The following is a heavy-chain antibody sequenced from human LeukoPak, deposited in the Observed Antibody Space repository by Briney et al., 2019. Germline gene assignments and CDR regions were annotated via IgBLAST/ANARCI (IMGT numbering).Heavy chain of an antibody. CDR1: GFTLSSYW. D-gene: IGHD1-26*01. J-gene: IGHJ3*02. CDR2: INSDGSTT. CDR3: TRGHSGSYYRAFDI. Sequence: PGGSLRLSCAASGFTLSSYWMHWVRQAPGKGPVWVSHINSDGSTTRYADSVKGRFTISRDNAKNTLYLQMNSLRAKDTAVYYCTRGHSGSYYRAFDIWGQGTMATVSS. V-gene: IGHV3-74*01.